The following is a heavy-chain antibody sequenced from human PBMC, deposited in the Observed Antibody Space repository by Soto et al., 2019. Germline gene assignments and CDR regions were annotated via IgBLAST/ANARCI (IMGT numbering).Heavy chain of an antibody. CDR3: ARDKITGLFDY. V-gene: IGHV4-31*03. Sequence: SETLSLTCTVSGGSISSSNYYWGWIRQHPGKGLEWIGYIYYSGSTYYNPSLKSRVTISVDTSKNQFSLKLTSVTAADTAVYYCARDKITGLFDYWGQGTLVTVSS. D-gene: IGHD2-8*02. CDR1: GGSISSSNYY. J-gene: IGHJ4*02. CDR2: IYYSGST.